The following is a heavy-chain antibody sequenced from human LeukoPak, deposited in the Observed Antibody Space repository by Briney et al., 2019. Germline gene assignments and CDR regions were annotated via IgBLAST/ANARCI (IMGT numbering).Heavy chain of an antibody. J-gene: IGHJ6*02. CDR1: GGSFSGYY. D-gene: IGHD6-19*01. Sequence: SETLSLTCAVYGGSFSGYYWSWIRQPPGKGLEWIGEINHSGSTNYNPSLKSRVTILVDTSKNQFSLKLSSVTAADTAVYYCARDSGWLGSYYYGMDVWGQGTTVTVSS. CDR3: ARDSGWLGSYYYGMDV. CDR2: INHSGST. V-gene: IGHV4-34*01.